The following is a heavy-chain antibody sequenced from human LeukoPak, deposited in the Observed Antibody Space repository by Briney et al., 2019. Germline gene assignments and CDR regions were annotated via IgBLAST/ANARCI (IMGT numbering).Heavy chain of an antibody. Sequence: PGGSLRLSCAASGFTFSSYSMNWVRQAPGKGLEWVSSISSSSSYIYYADSVKGRFTISRDNAKNSLYLQMNSLKTEDTAVYYCTTVKVERITMIVVGRPDDAFDIWGQGTMVTVSS. CDR3: TTVKVERITMIVVGRPDDAFDI. CDR1: GFTFSSYS. CDR2: ISSSSSYI. V-gene: IGHV3-21*03. J-gene: IGHJ3*02. D-gene: IGHD3-22*01.